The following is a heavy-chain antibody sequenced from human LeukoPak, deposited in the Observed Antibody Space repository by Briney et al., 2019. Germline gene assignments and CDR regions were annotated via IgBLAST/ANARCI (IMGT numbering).Heavy chain of an antibody. Sequence: ASVKVSCKASGYTFTSYAMNWVRQAPGQGLEWMGWINTNTGNPTYAQGFTGRSVFSLDTSVSTAYLQISSLKAEDTAVYYCATNSYGYSGYVYMDVWGKGTTVTVSS. D-gene: IGHD5-18*01. V-gene: IGHV7-4-1*02. CDR3: ATNSYGYSGYVYMDV. CDR2: INTNTGNP. J-gene: IGHJ6*03. CDR1: GYTFTSYA.